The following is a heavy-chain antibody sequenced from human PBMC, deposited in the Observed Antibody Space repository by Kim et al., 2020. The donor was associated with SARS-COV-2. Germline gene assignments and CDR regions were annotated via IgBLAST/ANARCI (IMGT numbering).Heavy chain of an antibody. CDR2: ISYDGSNK. CDR3: ARDGPEHVLRYFDWLGVLDY. D-gene: IGHD3-9*01. J-gene: IGHJ4*02. Sequence: GGSLRLSCAASGFTFSSYAMHWVRQAPGKGLEWVALISYDGSNKYYADSVKGRFTISRDNSKNTLSLQMNSLRAEDTAVYYCARDGPEHVLRYFDWLGVLDYWGQGTLVTVSS. V-gene: IGHV3-30*04. CDR1: GFTFSSYA.